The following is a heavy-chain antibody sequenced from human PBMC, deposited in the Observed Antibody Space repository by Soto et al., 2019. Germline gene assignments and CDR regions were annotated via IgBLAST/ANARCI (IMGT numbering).Heavy chain of an antibody. D-gene: IGHD6-13*01. Sequence: SETLSLTCTVSGGSISSSSYYWGWIRQPPGKGLEWIGSIYYSGSTYYNPSLKSRVTISVDTSKNQFSLKLSSVTAADTAVYYCARLGIAALYYFDYWGQGTLVTVSS. J-gene: IGHJ4*02. CDR3: ARLGIAALYYFDY. CDR1: GGSISSSSYY. V-gene: IGHV4-39*01. CDR2: IYYSGST.